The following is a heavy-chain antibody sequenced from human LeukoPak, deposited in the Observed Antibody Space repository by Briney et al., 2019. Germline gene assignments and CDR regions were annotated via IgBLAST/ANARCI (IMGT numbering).Heavy chain of an antibody. D-gene: IGHD6-19*01. V-gene: IGHV3-33*06. CDR3: AKDRAHYSSGWRGFFDY. CDR1: GLTFSSYG. Sequence: PGRSLRLSCAASGLTFSSYGMHWVRQAPGKGLEWVAVIWYDGSNKYYADSVKGRFTISRDNSKNTLYLQMNSLRAEDTAVYYCAKDRAHYSSGWRGFFDYWGQGTLVTVSS. J-gene: IGHJ4*02. CDR2: IWYDGSNK.